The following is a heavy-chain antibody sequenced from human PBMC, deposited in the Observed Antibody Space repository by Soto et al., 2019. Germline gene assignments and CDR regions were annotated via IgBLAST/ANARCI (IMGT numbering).Heavy chain of an antibody. CDR3: SWSLNY. J-gene: IGHJ4*02. CDR2: ISRNGGST. V-gene: IGHV3-64D*06. Sequence: GGSLRLSYSASGFTFSSYAMHWVRQAPGKGLEYVSAISRNGGSTYYADSVKGRFTISRDNAKNALYLQMSSLRVEDTAVYYCSWSLNYWGQGVLVTVSS. CDR1: GFTFSSYA. D-gene: IGHD1-26*01.